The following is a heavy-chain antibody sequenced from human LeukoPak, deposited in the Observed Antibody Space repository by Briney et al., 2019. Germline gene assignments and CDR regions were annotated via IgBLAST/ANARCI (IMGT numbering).Heavy chain of an antibody. CDR3: ARDMKRSRARWENLGFDP. CDR1: GYTFTNYG. CDR2: ISTDKYNT. V-gene: IGHV1-18*01. D-gene: IGHD1-26*01. Sequence: RASVKVSCKASGYTFTNYGISWVRQAPGQGLEWMGWISTDKYNTNYAQKFQGRVTMTTDTSTSTAYMELRSLRSDDTAVYYCARDMKRSRARWENLGFDPWGQGALVTVSS. J-gene: IGHJ5*02.